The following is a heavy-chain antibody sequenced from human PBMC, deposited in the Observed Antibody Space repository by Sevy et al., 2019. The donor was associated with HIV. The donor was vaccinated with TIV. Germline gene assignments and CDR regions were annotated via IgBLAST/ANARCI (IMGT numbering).Heavy chain of an antibody. CDR3: TTGIGSGVAY. CDR2: IRRKIDGGTK. Sequence: GESLKISCTASSGINFINAWMSWVRQTPGKGLEGIGRIRRKIDGGTKEYAAPAIDTFTISRDDSKNTLYLQMDSLKIEDTGVYYCTTGIGSGVAYWGQGTLVTVSS. J-gene: IGHJ4*02. V-gene: IGHV3-15*01. CDR1: GINFINAW.